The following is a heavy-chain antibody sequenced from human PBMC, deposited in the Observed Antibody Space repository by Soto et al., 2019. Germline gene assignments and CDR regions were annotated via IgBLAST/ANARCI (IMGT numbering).Heavy chain of an antibody. J-gene: IGHJ4*02. CDR1: GGSISSYY. V-gene: IGHV4-59*01. Sequence: PSETLSLTCTVSGGSISSYYWSWIRQPPGKGLEWIGYIYYSGSTNYNPSLKSRVTISVDTSKNQFSLKLSSVTAADTAVYYCASGGRAYCSGGSCYDLFDYWGQGTLVTVS. CDR2: IYYSGST. CDR3: ASGGRAYCSGGSCYDLFDY. D-gene: IGHD2-15*01.